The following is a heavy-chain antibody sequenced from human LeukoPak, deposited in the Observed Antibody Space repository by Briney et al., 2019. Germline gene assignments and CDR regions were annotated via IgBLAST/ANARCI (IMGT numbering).Heavy chain of an antibody. J-gene: IGHJ6*03. D-gene: IGHD6-6*01. CDR2: IYSGGST. V-gene: IGHV3-66*01. Sequence: PGGSLRLSCAASGFTVSSNYMSWVRQAPGRGLEWVSVIYSGGSTYYADSVKGRFTISRDNSKNTLYLQMNSLRAEDTAVYYCATTPVSLYAARPSYYYYMDVWGKGTTVTVSS. CDR1: GFTVSSNY. CDR3: ATTPVSLYAARPSYYYYMDV.